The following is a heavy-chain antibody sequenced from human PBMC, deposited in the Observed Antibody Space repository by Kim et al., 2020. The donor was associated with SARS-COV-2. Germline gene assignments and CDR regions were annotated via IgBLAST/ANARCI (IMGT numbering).Heavy chain of an antibody. D-gene: IGHD3-10*01. J-gene: IGHJ5*01. CDR3: TRDRMYASGTYYLRFDN. V-gene: IGHV3-23*01. CDR1: GFTFTSYA. CDR2: VSDTGGYT. Sequence: GGSLRLSCAASGFTFTSYAMSWVRQAPGKGREWVSTVSDTGGYTYYADSVRGRFTISRDNSKNTLYLQMDSLRAEDTAVYYCTRDRMYASGTYYLRFDN.